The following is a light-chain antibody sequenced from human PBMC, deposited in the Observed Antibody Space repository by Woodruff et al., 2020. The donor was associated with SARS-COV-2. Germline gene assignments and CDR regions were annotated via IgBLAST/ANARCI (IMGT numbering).Light chain of an antibody. V-gene: IGKV1-8*01. J-gene: IGKJ3*01. CDR3: QQYYSYPT. CDR1: QGIRSY. Sequence: ITCRASQGIRSYLAWSQQKPGKAPKLLIYAASTLHSGVPSRFRGSGSGPEFTLTLSCLQSEDFATYSCQQYYSYPTFGPGT. CDR2: AAS.